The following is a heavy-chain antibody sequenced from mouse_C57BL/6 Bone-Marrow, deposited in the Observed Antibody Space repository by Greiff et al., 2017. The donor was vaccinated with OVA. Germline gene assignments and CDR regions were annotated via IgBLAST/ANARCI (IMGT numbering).Heavy chain of an antibody. D-gene: IGHD2-3*01. CDR3: TTTLDGYYGFSY. J-gene: IGHJ3*01. CDR2: IDPENGDT. CDR1: GFNIKDDY. V-gene: IGHV14-4*01. Sequence: EVQLQQSGAELVRPGASVKLSCTASGFNIKDDYMHWVKQRPEQGLEWIGWIDPENGDTEYASKFQGKATMTADTSSNTAYLQLSSLTSEDTAVYYCTTTLDGYYGFSYWGQGTLVTVSA.